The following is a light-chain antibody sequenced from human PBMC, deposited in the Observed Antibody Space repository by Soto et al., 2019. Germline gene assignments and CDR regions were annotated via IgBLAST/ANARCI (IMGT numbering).Light chain of an antibody. CDR3: QTWGTGIHVV. Sequence: QLVLTQSPSASASLGASVKLTCTRSSRHSSYAIAWHQHQPETGHRYLIMLDSDGSHTKGDAIPDRFSGSSSGAERYLTISGLQSEDEADYYCQTWGTGIHVVFGGGTKLTVL. V-gene: IGLV4-69*01. J-gene: IGLJ2*01. CDR1: SRHSSYA. CDR2: LDSDGSH.